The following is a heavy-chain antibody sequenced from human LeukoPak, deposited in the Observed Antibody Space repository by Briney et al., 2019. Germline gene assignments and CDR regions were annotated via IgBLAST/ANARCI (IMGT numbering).Heavy chain of an antibody. CDR3: ARSLYCSSISCYDGGAFDY. Sequence: ASVKVSCKASGYSFTSYYMHWVRQAPGQGLEWMGIINPSGGSTSYTQKFQGRVTMTRDTSTSTVYLALSSLRSEDTAVYYCARSLYCSSISCYDGGAFDYWGQGTLVTVSS. CDR2: INPSGGST. J-gene: IGHJ4*02. CDR1: GYSFTSYY. D-gene: IGHD2-2*01. V-gene: IGHV1-46*01.